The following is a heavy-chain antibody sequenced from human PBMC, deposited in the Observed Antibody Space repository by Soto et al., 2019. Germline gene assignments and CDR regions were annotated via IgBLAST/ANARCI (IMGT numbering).Heavy chain of an antibody. Sequence: GGSLRLSCAASGFTFSSYWMSWVRQAPGKGLEWVANIKQDGSEKYYVDSVKGRSTISRDNAKNSLYLQMNSLRAEDTAVYYCARDLFPVGYYGSGTYAYMDVWGKGTTVTVSS. CDR2: IKQDGSEK. D-gene: IGHD3-10*01. CDR3: ARDLFPVGYYGSGTYAYMDV. V-gene: IGHV3-7*01. CDR1: GFTFSSYW. J-gene: IGHJ6*03.